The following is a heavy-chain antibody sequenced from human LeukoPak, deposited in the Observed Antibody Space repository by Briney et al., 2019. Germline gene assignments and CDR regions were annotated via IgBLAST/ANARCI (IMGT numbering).Heavy chain of an antibody. V-gene: IGHV3-33*01. Sequence: PGRSLRLSCAASGFTFSNYGIHWVRQAPGKGLERVALIWYDGSNKFYADSVKGRFTISRDNSKNTLYLQMNSLRAEDTAVYYCARWRAGIAVAVDYWGQGTLVTVSS. CDR3: ARWRAGIAVAVDY. D-gene: IGHD6-19*01. J-gene: IGHJ4*02. CDR2: IWYDGSNK. CDR1: GFTFSNYG.